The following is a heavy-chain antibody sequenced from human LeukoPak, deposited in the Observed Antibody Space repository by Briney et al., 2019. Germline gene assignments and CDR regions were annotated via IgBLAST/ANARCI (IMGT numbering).Heavy chain of an antibody. CDR2: MNPNSGNT. V-gene: IGHV1-8*01. CDR3: ARFAVHRRITVAGQFGLDY. D-gene: IGHD6-19*01. CDR1: GYTFTTYD. Sequence: GASVKVSCKASGYTFTTYDINWVRQATGQGLEWMGWMNPNSGNTGYAQKFQGRVTMTRNTSISTAYMELSSLRSEDTAVYYCARFAVHRRITVAGQFGLDYWGQGTLVSVSS. J-gene: IGHJ4*02.